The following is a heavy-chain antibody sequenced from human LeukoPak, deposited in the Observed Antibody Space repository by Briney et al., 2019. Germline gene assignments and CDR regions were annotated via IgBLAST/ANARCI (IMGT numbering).Heavy chain of an antibody. Sequence: SETLSLTCTVSGGSISSYYWSWIRQPPGKGLEWIGYIYYSGSTNYNPSLKSRVTISVDTSKNQFSLKLSSVTAADTAVYYCASTATHDYGDYAAFDIWGQGTMVAVSS. D-gene: IGHD4-17*01. CDR3: ASTATHDYGDYAAFDI. CDR1: GGSISSYY. CDR2: IYYSGST. V-gene: IGHV4-59*01. J-gene: IGHJ3*02.